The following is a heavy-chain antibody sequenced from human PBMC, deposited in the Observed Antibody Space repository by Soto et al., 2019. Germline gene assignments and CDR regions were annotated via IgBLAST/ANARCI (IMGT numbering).Heavy chain of an antibody. CDR3: AKSHYDSSGYYIVDH. D-gene: IGHD3-22*01. CDR2: FCYTGST. J-gene: IGHJ5*02. V-gene: IGHV4-59*01. CDR1: GGSISGRC. Sequence: SETLSLTCTVSGGSISGRCWSWVRQSPGKGLEWIGYFCYTGSTNYNPSLKSRVTISVDRSKTQCSLKLTSVTAADTAVYYCAKSHYDSSGYYIVDHWGQGTLVTVSS.